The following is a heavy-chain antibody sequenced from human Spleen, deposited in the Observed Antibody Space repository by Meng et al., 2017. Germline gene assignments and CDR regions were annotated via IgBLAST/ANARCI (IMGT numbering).Heavy chain of an antibody. V-gene: IGHV4-34*01. J-gene: IGHJ4*02. Sequence: GAGVLRLSETLSPTCVASVGACGSNYWSWIRQPPGKGLEWIGEINHSGSTNYNPSLESRATISVDTSQNNPSLKLSSVTAADSAVYYCARGPTTMAHDFDYWGQGTLVTVSS. D-gene: IGHD4-11*01. CDR2: INHSGST. CDR3: ARGPTTMAHDFDY. CDR1: VGACGSNY.